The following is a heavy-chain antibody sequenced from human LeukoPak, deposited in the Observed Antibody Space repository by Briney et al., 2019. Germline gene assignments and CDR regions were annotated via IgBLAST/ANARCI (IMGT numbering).Heavy chain of an antibody. J-gene: IGHJ3*02. D-gene: IGHD4-17*01. CDR3: ARPTTVTIVDAFDI. CDR2: IKQDGTEK. V-gene: IGHV3-7*04. CDR1: GFNFSTYW. Sequence: GGSLRLSCAAAGFNFSTYWMTWARQAPGKGLEWVANIKQDGTEKYYVDSVKGRFTISRDKAKNSLYLQMNSLRAVDTAVYFCARPTTVTIVDAFDIWGLGTMVTVSS.